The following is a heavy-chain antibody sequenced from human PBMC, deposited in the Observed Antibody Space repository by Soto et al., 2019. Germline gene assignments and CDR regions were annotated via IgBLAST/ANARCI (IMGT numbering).Heavy chain of an antibody. V-gene: IGHV1-69*01. Sequence: QVQLVQSGAEVKKPGSSVKVSCKASVGTFRSYAISWVRQAPGQGLEWMGGIIPIFGTANYAQKFEGRVTITADESASTAYMELINMRCENTAVYYLARDGREDSSGYYDGFGGGGDYWGQGTLVTVSS. D-gene: IGHD3-22*01. J-gene: IGHJ4*02. CDR3: ARDGREDSSGYYDGFGGGGDY. CDR1: VGTFRSYA. CDR2: IIPIFGTA.